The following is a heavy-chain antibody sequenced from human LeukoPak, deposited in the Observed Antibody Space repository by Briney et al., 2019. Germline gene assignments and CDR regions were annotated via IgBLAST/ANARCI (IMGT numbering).Heavy chain of an antibody. J-gene: IGHJ3*02. CDR1: GGSISSGGYY. V-gene: IGHV4-31*03. Sequence: SQTLSLTCTVSGGSISSGGYYRSWIRQHPGKGLEWIGYIYYTGSTNYNPSLKSRVTISVDTSNSQFSLRLSSVSAADTAVYYCSRSSYYDISLRAFDIWGQGAMVIVSS. CDR3: SRSSYYDISLRAFDI. CDR2: IYYTGST. D-gene: IGHD3-9*01.